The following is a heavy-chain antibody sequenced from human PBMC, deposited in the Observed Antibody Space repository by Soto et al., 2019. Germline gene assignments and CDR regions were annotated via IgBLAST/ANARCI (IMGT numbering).Heavy chain of an antibody. Sequence: ASVKVSCKASGYTFTGYYMHWVRQAPGQGLEWVGRINPDSGDTNYAQKFQGRVTVTRDTSISTAYMEVNGLRSDDTAVYYCARSVPFTTHSPDFWGQGTLVTVSS. V-gene: IGHV1-2*06. J-gene: IGHJ4*02. D-gene: IGHD1-1*01. CDR1: GYTFTGYY. CDR3: ARSVPFTTHSPDF. CDR2: INPDSGDT.